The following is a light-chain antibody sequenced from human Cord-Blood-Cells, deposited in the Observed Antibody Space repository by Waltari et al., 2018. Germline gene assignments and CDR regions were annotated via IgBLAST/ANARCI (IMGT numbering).Light chain of an antibody. Sequence: DIERTQSPSSLSAPVGDRVTITCRASQSISSYLNWYQQKPGKAPKLLIYAASSLQSGVPSRFSGSGSGTDFTLTISSLQPEDFATYYCQQCYSTPRTFGQGTKVEIK. V-gene: IGKV1-39*01. J-gene: IGKJ1*01. CDR1: QSISSY. CDR2: AAS. CDR3: QQCYSTPRT.